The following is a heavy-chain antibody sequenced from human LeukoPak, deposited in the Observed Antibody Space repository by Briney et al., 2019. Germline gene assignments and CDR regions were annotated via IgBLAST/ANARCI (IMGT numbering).Heavy chain of an antibody. CDR1: GYTFTGYY. V-gene: IGHV1-2*02. J-gene: IGHJ6*03. CDR3: ARDLYGDYEHYYYYYYMDV. CDR2: INPNSGGT. Sequence: ASVKVSCKASGYTFTGYYMHWVRQAPGQGLEWMGWINPNSGGTNYEKKFQGRGNMTRDTSISTAYMKLSRLRSHDTAVYYCARDLYGDYEHYYYYYYMDVWGKGTTVTVSS. D-gene: IGHD4-17*01.